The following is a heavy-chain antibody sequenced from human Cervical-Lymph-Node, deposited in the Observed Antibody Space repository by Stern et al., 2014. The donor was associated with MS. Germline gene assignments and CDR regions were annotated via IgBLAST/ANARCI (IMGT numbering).Heavy chain of an antibody. Sequence: QITLKESGPALVKPTQTLTLTCTFSGFSLSTSGMCVSWIRQPPGKALEWLALIDWDDDKYYSTSLKTRLTISKDTSKNQVVLTMTNMDPVDTATYYCARILGPGGSSRLYYYGMDVWGQGTTVTVSS. CDR1: GFSLSTSGMC. CDR3: ARILGPGGSSRLYYYGMDV. J-gene: IGHJ6*02. V-gene: IGHV2-70*01. D-gene: IGHD6-6*01. CDR2: IDWDDDK.